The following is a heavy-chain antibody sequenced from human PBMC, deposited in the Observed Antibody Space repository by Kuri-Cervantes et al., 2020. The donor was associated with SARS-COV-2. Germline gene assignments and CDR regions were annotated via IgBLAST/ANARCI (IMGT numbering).Heavy chain of an antibody. CDR2: LRSEAEGYAT. Sequence: GGSLRLSWAASGFSFSASDVHWVRQTAGKGLEWVGRLRSEAEGYATLYPASVKGRFTISRDDSTSTAYLQMTSLKTADTALYYCSTWYAPDWGGEFFHHWGPGTLVTVSS. CDR1: GFSFSASD. V-gene: IGHV3-73*01. D-gene: IGHD3-9*01. J-gene: IGHJ1*01. CDR3: STWYAPDWGGEFFHH.